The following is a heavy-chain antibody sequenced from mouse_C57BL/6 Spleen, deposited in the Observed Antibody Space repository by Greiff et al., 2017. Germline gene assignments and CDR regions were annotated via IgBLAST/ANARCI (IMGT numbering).Heavy chain of an antibody. Sequence: EVKLQESGPGLVKPSQSLSLTCSVTGYSITSGYYWNWIRQFPGNKLEWMGYISYDGSNNYNPSLKNRISITRDTSKNQFFLKLNSVTTEDTATYYCARQGMDDWGQGTSVTVSS. V-gene: IGHV3-6*01. CDR3: ARQGMDD. J-gene: IGHJ4*01. CDR2: ISYDGSN. CDR1: GYSITSGYY.